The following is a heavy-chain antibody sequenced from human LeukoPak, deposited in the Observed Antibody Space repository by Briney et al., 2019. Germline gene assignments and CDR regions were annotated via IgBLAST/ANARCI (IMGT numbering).Heavy chain of an antibody. D-gene: IGHD1-1*01. Sequence: PGGSLRLSCAASGFTFSRYEMNWVRQAPGKGLEWVSYINSGGSTLYYADSVKGRFTISRDNAKNSLYLQMNSLRAEDTAVYYCARIHNLGILAHFDYWGQGTLVTVSS. CDR1: GFTFSRYE. J-gene: IGHJ4*02. CDR3: ARIHNLGILAHFDY. CDR2: INSGGSTL. V-gene: IGHV3-48*03.